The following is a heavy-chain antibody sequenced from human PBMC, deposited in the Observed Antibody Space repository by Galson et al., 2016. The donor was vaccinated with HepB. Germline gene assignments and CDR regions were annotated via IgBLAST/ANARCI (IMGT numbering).Heavy chain of an antibody. D-gene: IGHD1-26*01. CDR2: IFWDDDK. Sequence: PALVKPTQTLTLTCTFSGFSLSTSGEGVGWIRQPPGKALEWLALIFWDDDKRYSPFLQSRLTVTKDTSKNQVVLTLTNMGPLDTATYYCAHRRRVDIGRMRSWFDPWGQGTLVTVSS. CDR1: GFSLSTSGEG. V-gene: IGHV2-5*02. J-gene: IGHJ5*02. CDR3: AHRRRVDIGRMRSWFDP.